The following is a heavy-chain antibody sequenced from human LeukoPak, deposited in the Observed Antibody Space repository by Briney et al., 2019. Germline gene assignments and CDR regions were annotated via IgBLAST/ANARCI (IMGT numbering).Heavy chain of an antibody. Sequence: SVKVSCKASGGTFSSYAISWVRQAPGQGLEWMGRIIPILGIANYAQKFQGRVTMTTDTFTSTAYMELRSLRSDDTAVYYCARDPPYSSGWYETDYWGQGTLVTVSS. CDR3: ARDPPYSSGWYETDY. V-gene: IGHV1-69*04. J-gene: IGHJ4*02. CDR1: GGTFSSYA. D-gene: IGHD6-19*01. CDR2: IIPILGIA.